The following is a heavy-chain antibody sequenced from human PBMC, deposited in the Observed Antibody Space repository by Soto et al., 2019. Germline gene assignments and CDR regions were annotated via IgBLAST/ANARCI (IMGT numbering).Heavy chain of an antibody. CDR3: AIVSNAFWSGYFFDS. CDR2: IIPIFGTA. CDR1: GGTFSSYA. J-gene: IGHJ4*02. D-gene: IGHD3-3*01. V-gene: IGHV1-69*13. Sequence: ASVKVSCKASGGTFSSYAISWVRQAPGQGLEWMGGIIPIFGTANYAQKFQGRATITADESTSTANMELSSLRSEDTAVYYCAIVSNAFWSGYFFDSWGQGTLVTVSS.